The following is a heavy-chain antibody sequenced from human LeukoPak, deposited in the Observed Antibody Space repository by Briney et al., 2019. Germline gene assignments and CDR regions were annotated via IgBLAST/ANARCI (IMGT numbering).Heavy chain of an antibody. J-gene: IGHJ3*02. CDR2: INHSGST. CDR1: GGSFSGCY. Sequence: PSETLSLTCAVYGGSFSGCYWSWIRQPPRKGLNWIGEINHSGSTNYNPSLKSRVTISVDTSKNQFSLKLSSVTAADTAVYYCARGGYYYDSSGYFPAFDIWGQGTMVTVSS. D-gene: IGHD3-22*01. V-gene: IGHV4-34*01. CDR3: ARGGYYYDSSGYFPAFDI.